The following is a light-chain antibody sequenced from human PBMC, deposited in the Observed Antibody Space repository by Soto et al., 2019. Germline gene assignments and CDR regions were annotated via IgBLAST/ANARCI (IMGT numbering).Light chain of an antibody. J-gene: IGKJ1*01. CDR1: LSVASNY. V-gene: IGKV3-20*01. Sequence: EMVLTQSPGTLPLSPGERATLSCRASLSVASNYVAWYQQKPGQAPRLLIYAASGRATGIPDRFSGSGSGTDFTRTISRLEPEDLAVYYCQQYGSAPWTFGQGTKVEIK. CDR2: AAS. CDR3: QQYGSAPWT.